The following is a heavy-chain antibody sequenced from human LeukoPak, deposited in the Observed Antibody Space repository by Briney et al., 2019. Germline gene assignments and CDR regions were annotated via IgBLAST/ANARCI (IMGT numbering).Heavy chain of an antibody. CDR2: ISSSSSYI. CDR1: GFTFSSYS. V-gene: IGHV3-21*01. J-gene: IGHJ4*02. CDR3: ARRVVAATPAEYYFDY. Sequence: GGSLRLSCAASGFTFSSYSMNWVRQAPGKGLEWVSSISSSSSYIYYADSVKGRFTISRDNAKNSLYLQMNSLRSEDTAVYDCARRVVAATPAEYYFDYWGQGTLVTVSS. D-gene: IGHD2-15*01.